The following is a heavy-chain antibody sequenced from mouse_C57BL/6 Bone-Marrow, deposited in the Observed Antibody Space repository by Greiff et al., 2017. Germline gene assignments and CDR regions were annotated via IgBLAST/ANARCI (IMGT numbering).Heavy chain of an antibody. V-gene: IGHV1-64*01. D-gene: IGHD1-1*01. Sequence: QVQLQQPGAELVKPGASVTLSCKASGYTFTSYWMHWVKQRPGQGLEWIGMIHPNSGSTNYNEKFKSKATLTVDKSSSTAYMQLSSLTSEDSAVYYCARWDTTVVASYYFDYWGQGTTLTVSS. CDR1: GYTFTSYW. CDR3: ARWDTTVVASYYFDY. CDR2: IHPNSGST. J-gene: IGHJ2*01.